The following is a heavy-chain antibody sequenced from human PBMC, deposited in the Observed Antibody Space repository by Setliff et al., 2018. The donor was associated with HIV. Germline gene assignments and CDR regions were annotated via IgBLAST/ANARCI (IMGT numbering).Heavy chain of an antibody. Sequence: SETLSLTCAVSGYSISDGYYWGWIRQPPGKGPEWIGSIHHSGSAHFNPSLKSRVAMSVDTSENQFSLTLSSVTAADTAVYYCARHRGYSSNFDYLGQGTLVTVSS. J-gene: IGHJ4*02. CDR3: ARHRGYSSNFDY. V-gene: IGHV4-38-2*01. CDR2: IHHSGSA. CDR1: GYSISDGYY. D-gene: IGHD2-2*01.